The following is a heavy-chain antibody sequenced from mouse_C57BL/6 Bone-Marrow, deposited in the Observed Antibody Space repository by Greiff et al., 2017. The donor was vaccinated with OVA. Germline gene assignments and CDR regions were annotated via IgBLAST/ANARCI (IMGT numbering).Heavy chain of an antibody. D-gene: IGHD2-3*01. Sequence: VQLQQPGAELVKPGASVKVSCKASGYTFTSYWMHWVKQRPGQGLEWIGRIHPSDSETNYNQKFKGKATLTVDKSSSTAYMQLSSLTSEDSAVYYCAIEGGYYVFFAYWGQGTLVTVSA. CDR3: AIEGGYYVFFAY. CDR1: GYTFTSYW. J-gene: IGHJ3*01. V-gene: IGHV1-74*01. CDR2: IHPSDSET.